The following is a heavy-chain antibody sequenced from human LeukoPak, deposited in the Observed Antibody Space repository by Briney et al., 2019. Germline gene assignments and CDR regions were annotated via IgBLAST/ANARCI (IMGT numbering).Heavy chain of an antibody. Sequence: SDTLSLTCAVYGGSLSGYYWNWIRQPPGKGLEWIGEIIHSGVTNYNPSLKSRVTISIDTSKNQFSLNLTSVTAADTAVYYCARGGYTSSWLNYWGQGTLVTVSS. V-gene: IGHV4-34*01. CDR1: GGSLSGYY. CDR2: IIHSGVT. CDR3: ARGGYTSSWLNY. J-gene: IGHJ4*02. D-gene: IGHD6-13*01.